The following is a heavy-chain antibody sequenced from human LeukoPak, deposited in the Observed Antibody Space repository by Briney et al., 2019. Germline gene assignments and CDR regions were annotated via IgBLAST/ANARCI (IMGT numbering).Heavy chain of an antibody. CDR1: GFTFSSYA. CDR3: AKDLPDYYYDSSGSDY. Sequence: PGGSLRLSCAASGFTFSSYAMSWVRQAPGKGLEWVSAISGSGGSTYYADSVKGRFTISRDNSKNTLHLQMNSLRAEDTAVYYCAKDLPDYYYDSSGSDYWGQGTLVTVSS. J-gene: IGHJ4*02. V-gene: IGHV3-23*01. D-gene: IGHD3-22*01. CDR2: ISGSGGST.